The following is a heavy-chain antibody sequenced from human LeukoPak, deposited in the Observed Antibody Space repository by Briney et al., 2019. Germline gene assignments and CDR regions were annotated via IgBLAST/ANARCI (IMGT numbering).Heavy chain of an antibody. Sequence: SETLSLTCTVFGGSISSYYWNWIRQPPGKGLEWIGYIYYSGSTNYNPSLKSRVTIPVDTSKNHFSLRLSSVTAADTAVYYCARSGFYNTGWAHFDSWGQGALVTVSS. CDR3: ARSGFYNTGWAHFDS. J-gene: IGHJ4*02. D-gene: IGHD6-19*01. CDR2: IYYSGST. CDR1: GGSISSYY. V-gene: IGHV4-59*08.